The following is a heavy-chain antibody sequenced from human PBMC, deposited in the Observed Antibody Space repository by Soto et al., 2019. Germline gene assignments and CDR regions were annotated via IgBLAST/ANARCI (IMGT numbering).Heavy chain of an antibody. CDR2: ISYDGSNK. Sequence: QVQLVESGGGVVQPGRSLRLSCAASGFTFSSYGMHWVRQAPGKGLEWVAVISYDGSNKYYADSVKGPFTISRDNSKNTLYLQMNSLRAEDTAVYYCAKDPGNFWSGFAYYYYGMDVWGQGTTVTVSS. J-gene: IGHJ6*02. CDR1: GFTFSSYG. V-gene: IGHV3-30*18. D-gene: IGHD3-3*01. CDR3: AKDPGNFWSGFAYYYYGMDV.